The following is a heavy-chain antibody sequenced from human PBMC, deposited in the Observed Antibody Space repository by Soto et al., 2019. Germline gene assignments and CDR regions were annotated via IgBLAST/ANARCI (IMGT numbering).Heavy chain of an antibody. D-gene: IGHD4-17*01. CDR3: ARGQMTTVTSHYYDYMDV. Sequence: QVQLVQSGAEVKKPGSSVKVSCKASGGTFSSYTISWVRQAPGQGLEWMGRIISILGIANYAQKFQGRLTSPADKSTSTAYIELSSLRSEDTAVYYCARGQMTTVTSHYYDYMDVGGKGTTVTVSS. J-gene: IGHJ6*03. CDR1: GGTFSSYT. V-gene: IGHV1-69*02. CDR2: IISILGIA.